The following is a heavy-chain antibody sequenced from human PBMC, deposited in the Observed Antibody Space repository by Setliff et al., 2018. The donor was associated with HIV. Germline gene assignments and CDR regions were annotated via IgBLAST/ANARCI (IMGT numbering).Heavy chain of an antibody. CDR1: GGTFSNYA. CDR2: IIPIFGST. V-gene: IGHV1-69*06. Sequence: ASVKVSCKASGGTFSNYAISWVRQAPGQGLEWMGGIIPIFGSTKYAQKFQGRVTMTADTSTRTAYLELRTLRSDDTAVYYCTRGSGPRVVVAAPFDYWGQGTLVTVSS. J-gene: IGHJ4*02. CDR3: TRGSGPRVVVAAPFDY. D-gene: IGHD2-15*01.